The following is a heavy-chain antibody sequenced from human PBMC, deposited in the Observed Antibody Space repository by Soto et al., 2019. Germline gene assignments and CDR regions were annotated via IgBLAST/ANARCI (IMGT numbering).Heavy chain of an antibody. CDR1: GYKFASYW. CDR2: IYPRDSDT. Sequence: PGESLKISCQGPGYKFASYWIGWVRQMPGKGLEWMGIIYPRDSDTRYSPSFHGQVTISADKSISTAYLQWSSLRASDTAIYYCKTQRDVSGSDAFDIWGQGTMVTVSS. J-gene: IGHJ3*02. V-gene: IGHV5-51*01. D-gene: IGHD3-10*01. CDR3: KTQRDVSGSDAFDI.